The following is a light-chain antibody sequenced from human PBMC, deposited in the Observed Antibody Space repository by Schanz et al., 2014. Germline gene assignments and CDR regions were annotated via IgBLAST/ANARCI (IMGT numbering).Light chain of an antibody. CDR3: QTWGTSIRV. Sequence: QSALTQPPSASGSPGQSVAISCTGTSSDVGGYNYVSWYQQHPGKAPRLMIFDVSKRPSGVPDRFSGSKSGNTASLTVSGLQAEDEADYYCQTWGTSIRVFGGGTKLTVL. CDR2: DVS. J-gene: IGLJ3*02. V-gene: IGLV2-8*01. CDR1: SSDVGGYNY.